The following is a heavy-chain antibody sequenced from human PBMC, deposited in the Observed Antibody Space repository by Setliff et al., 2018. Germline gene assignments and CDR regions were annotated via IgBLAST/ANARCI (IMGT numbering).Heavy chain of an antibody. Sequence: SETLSLTCTVSGGSISSYYWSWIRQPPGKGLEWIGYIYASGSTNYNPSLKSRVTLSVDTSKNQFSLKLSSVTAADTAVYYCARRIVGAVDGFDIWGQGTMVTVSS. J-gene: IGHJ3*02. CDR1: GGSISSYY. CDR3: ARRIVGAVDGFDI. CDR2: IYASGST. V-gene: IGHV4-59*08. D-gene: IGHD1-26*01.